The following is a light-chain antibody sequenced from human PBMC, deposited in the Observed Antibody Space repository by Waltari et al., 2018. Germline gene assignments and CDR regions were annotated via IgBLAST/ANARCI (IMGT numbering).Light chain of an antibody. V-gene: IGLV1-40*01. CDR2: GTS. CDR3: QSYDTSLSVV. CDR1: GSNIGAGYD. J-gene: IGLJ3*02. Sequence: QSVLTQPPSVSGAPGQRVTISCTGSGSNIGAGYDVHWYQPLPRAAPKLLIYGTSSRPLGVPDRFFGSTSGTSASLAITGLQAEDEAVYYCQSYDTSLSVVFGGGTKLTVL.